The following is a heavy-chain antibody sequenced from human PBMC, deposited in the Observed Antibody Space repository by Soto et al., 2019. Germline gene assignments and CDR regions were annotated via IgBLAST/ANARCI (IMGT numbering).Heavy chain of an antibody. CDR3: ARGLYYYDSSGYYSP. CDR1: GFIFRNYA. V-gene: IGHV3-23*01. CDR2: ISGSAGSR. J-gene: IGHJ5*02. D-gene: IGHD3-22*01. Sequence: PGGSLRLSCAASGFIFRNYAMSWVRQAPGKGLEWVSAISGSAGSRYYADSVKGRSTISRDNSKNTLYLQMNSLRAEDTAVYYCARGLYYYDSSGYYSPWGQGTLVTVSS.